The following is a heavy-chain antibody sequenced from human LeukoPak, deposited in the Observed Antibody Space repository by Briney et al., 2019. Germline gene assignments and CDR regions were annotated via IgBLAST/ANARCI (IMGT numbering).Heavy chain of an antibody. Sequence: GGSLRLSCAASGFTVSSNYMSWVRQAPGKGLEWVSVIYSGGSTYYADSVKGRFTISRDNSKNTLYLQMNSLRAEDTAVYYCARDDYGDYVDYYGMDVWGKGTTVTVSS. V-gene: IGHV3-53*01. J-gene: IGHJ6*04. CDR2: IYSGGST. D-gene: IGHD4-17*01. CDR3: ARDDYGDYVDYYGMDV. CDR1: GFTVSSNY.